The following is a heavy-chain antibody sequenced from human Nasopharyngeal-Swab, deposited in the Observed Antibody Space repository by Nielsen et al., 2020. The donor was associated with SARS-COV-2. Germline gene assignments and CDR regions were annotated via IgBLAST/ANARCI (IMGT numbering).Heavy chain of an antibody. D-gene: IGHD2-2*01. CDR2: INPNSGGT. V-gene: IGHV1-2*04. CDR3: ARAAKGYCSSTSCYSIPEYYYYYMDV. J-gene: IGHJ6*03. Sequence: WERQAPGQGLEWMGWINPNSGGTNYAQKFQGWVTMTRDTSISTAYMELSRLRSDDTAVYYCARAAKGYCSSTSCYSIPEYYYYYMDVWGKGTTVTVSS.